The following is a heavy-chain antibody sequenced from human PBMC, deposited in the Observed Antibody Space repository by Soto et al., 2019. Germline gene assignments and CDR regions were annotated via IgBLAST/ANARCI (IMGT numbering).Heavy chain of an antibody. D-gene: IGHD4-17*01. J-gene: IGHJ4*02. Sequence: PSETLSLTCTVSGGSISSYYWSWIRQPPGKGLEWIGYIYYSGSTNYNPSLKSRVTISVDTSKNQFSLKLSSVTAADTAVYYCARLDYGDYVPNYWGQGTLVTVSS. CDR1: GGSISSYY. CDR2: IYYSGST. V-gene: IGHV4-59*08. CDR3: ARLDYGDYVPNY.